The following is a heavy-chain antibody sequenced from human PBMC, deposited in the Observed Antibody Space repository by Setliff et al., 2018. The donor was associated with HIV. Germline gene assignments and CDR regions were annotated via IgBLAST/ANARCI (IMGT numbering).Heavy chain of an antibody. D-gene: IGHD2-2*01. V-gene: IGHV3-15*01. J-gene: IGHJ4*02. CDR2: MKNWGSGGTS. CDR3: AHIGAVPVVMSS. Sequence: RLSCAVSGLKFSDAWMSWVRQAPGRGLEWLGRMKNWGSGGTSDYAAPVSGRFTISRDDSKNTLYLQMDSLKIEDTAVYYCAHIGAVPVVMSSWGQGTLVTVSS. CDR1: GLKFSDAW.